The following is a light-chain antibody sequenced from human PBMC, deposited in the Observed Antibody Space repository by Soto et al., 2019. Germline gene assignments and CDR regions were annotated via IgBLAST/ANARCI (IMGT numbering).Light chain of an antibody. Sequence: ESVLTQSPGTLSLSPGERATLSCRASQSVSSNYLAWYQQKPGQAPRLLIYGASTRASGIPDRFSGSGSGTDFTLTISRLEPEDSAVYYCQLRSNWPPLYTFGQGTKLDIK. J-gene: IGKJ2*01. CDR1: QSVSSNY. CDR3: QLRSNWPPLYT. V-gene: IGKV3D-20*02. CDR2: GAS.